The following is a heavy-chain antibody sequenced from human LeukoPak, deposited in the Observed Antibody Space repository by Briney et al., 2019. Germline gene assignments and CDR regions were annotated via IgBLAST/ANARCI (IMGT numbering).Heavy chain of an antibody. CDR1: GFTFRSYA. V-gene: IGHV3-23*01. D-gene: IGHD4-11*01. CDR3: AKDRYSTSVGGYYYGVDV. CDR2: ISGNGDNT. J-gene: IGHJ6*02. Sequence: GRSLRLSCAASGFTFRSYAMNWVRQAPGKGLEWVSSISGNGDNTYYVDSVKGRFTISRDNSKNTLYLQLSSLKAEDTAVYYCAKDRYSTSVGGYYYGVDVWGQGTTVTVSS.